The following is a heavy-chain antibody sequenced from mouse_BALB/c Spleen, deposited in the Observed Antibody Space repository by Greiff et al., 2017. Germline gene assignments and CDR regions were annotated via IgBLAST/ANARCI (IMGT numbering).Heavy chain of an antibody. D-gene: IGHD2-2*01. J-gene: IGHJ3*01. V-gene: IGHV3-8*02. CDR2: ISYSGST. CDR1: GDSITSGY. CDR3: ARFYYGYDGPFAY. Sequence: EVKLMESGPSLVKPSQTLSLTCSVTGDSITSGYWNWIRKFPGNKLEYMGYISYSGSTYYNPSLKSRISITRDTSKNQYYLQLNSVTTEDTATYYCARFYYGYDGPFAYWGQGTLVTVSA.